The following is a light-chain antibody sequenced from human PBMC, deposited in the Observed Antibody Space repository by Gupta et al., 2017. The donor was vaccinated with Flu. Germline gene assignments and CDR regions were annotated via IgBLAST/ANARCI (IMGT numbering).Light chain of an antibody. J-gene: IGLJ3*02. CDR3: QVWHISSDHLRV. Sequence: SYVLTQPPSVSAAPGQPARITCGGDNIGTKSVHWYQQKPGQAPVLVVYADSDRPSGIPERFSGSNSANTATLTISKVEVGDEADYYCQVWHISSDHLRVFGGGTKLTVL. CDR2: ADS. CDR1: NIGTKS. V-gene: IGLV3-21*02.